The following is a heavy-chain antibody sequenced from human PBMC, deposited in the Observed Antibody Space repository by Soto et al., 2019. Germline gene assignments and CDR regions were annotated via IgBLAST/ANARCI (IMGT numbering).Heavy chain of an antibody. D-gene: IGHD3-22*01. CDR3: ARATYYYDSSGYEEYYFDC. V-gene: IGHV4-59*01. CDR2: IYYSGST. Sequence: SETLSLTCTVSGGSISSYYWSWIRQPPGKGLEWIGYIYYSGSTNYNPSLKSRVTISVDTSKNQFSLKLSSVTAADTAVYYCARATYYYDSSGYEEYYFDCWGQGTLVTVPQ. CDR1: GGSISSYY. J-gene: IGHJ4*02.